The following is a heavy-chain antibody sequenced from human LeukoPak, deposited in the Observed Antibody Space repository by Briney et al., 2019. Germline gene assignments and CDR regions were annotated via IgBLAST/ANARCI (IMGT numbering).Heavy chain of an antibody. Sequence: GDSLRLSCAASGFTFSSYAMSWVRQAPGKGLEWVSAISGSGGSTYYADSVKGRFTISRDNSKNTLYLQMNSLRAEDTAVYYCAKDVVRYSSSSRYFDYWGQGTLVTVSS. CDR3: AKDVVRYSSSSRYFDY. J-gene: IGHJ4*02. CDR2: ISGSGGST. V-gene: IGHV3-23*01. CDR1: GFTFSSYA. D-gene: IGHD6-6*01.